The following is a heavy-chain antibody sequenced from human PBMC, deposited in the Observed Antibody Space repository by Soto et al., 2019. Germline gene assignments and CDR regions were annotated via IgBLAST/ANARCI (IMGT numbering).Heavy chain of an antibody. V-gene: IGHV1-3*01. D-gene: IGHD2-8*01. Sequence: QVQLVQSGAEVKKPGASVKVSCKASGYTFTSYAMHWVRQAPGQRLEWMGWINAGNGNTKYSQKFQGRVTITRDTSASTAYMELSSLRSADTAVYYCARAGVDNWYFDLWGRGTLVTVSS. J-gene: IGHJ2*01. CDR3: ARAGVDNWYFDL. CDR2: INAGNGNT. CDR1: GYTFTSYA.